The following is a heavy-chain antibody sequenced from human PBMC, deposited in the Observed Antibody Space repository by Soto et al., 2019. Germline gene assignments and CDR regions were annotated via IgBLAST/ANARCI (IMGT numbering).Heavy chain of an antibody. Sequence: QVQLVQSGAEVKKPGSSVRVSCKASGDTLTNYGINWVRQAPGQGLEWMGGIIPIFGTASYPQKFRGRVMIIADESTNTAHMELSSLKSEDTAVYFCATGKGDLGYCGGGSCYHVNWLDPWGQGTLVTVSS. CDR1: GDTLTNYG. CDR2: IIPIFGTA. D-gene: IGHD2-15*01. CDR3: ATGKGDLGYCGGGSCYHVNWLDP. J-gene: IGHJ5*02. V-gene: IGHV1-69*01.